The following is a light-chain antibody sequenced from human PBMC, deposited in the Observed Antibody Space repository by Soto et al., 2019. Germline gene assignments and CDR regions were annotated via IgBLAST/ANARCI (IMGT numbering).Light chain of an antibody. CDR2: GAS. Sequence: EIVLTQSPGTLSLSPGERATLSCRAGQSVSRYLAWYQQKPGQAPRLLIYGASSRATGIPDRFSGSGSGTDFTLTITRLEPEDFAVYYCQHYGSSRWTFGQGTKVEIK. J-gene: IGKJ1*01. CDR1: QSVSRY. CDR3: QHYGSSRWT. V-gene: IGKV3-20*01.